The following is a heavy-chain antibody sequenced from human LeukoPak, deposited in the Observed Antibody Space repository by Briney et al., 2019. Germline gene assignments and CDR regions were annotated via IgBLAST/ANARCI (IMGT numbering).Heavy chain of an antibody. J-gene: IGHJ4*02. CDR1: VYTFTIYD. Sequence: GASVRVSYKSSVYTFTIYDINWVRRATGQGLEWMGWMNPNSGNTGYAQKFQGRVTMTRNTSISTAYMELSSLRSEDTAVYYCARNLMVRGFALGYWGQGTLVTVSS. D-gene: IGHD3-10*01. CDR3: ARNLMVRGFALGY. V-gene: IGHV1-8*01. CDR2: MNPNSGNT.